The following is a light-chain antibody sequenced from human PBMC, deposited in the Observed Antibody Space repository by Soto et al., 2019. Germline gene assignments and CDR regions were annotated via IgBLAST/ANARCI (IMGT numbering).Light chain of an antibody. CDR1: QSVRSN. Sequence: EIVMTQSPATLSVSPGERVTLSCRASQSVRSNLAWYQQRPGQVPRVLIYGASTRAIGIPDRFSGSGSGTEFTLTINSLQFENFAVYYCQHYNNLWGFGGGTKVEIK. CDR3: QHYNNLWG. CDR2: GAS. V-gene: IGKV3-15*01. J-gene: IGKJ4*01.